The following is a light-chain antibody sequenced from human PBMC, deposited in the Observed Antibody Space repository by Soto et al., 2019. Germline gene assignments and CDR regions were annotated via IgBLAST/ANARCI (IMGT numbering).Light chain of an antibody. V-gene: IGKV3-11*01. CDR2: DAS. J-gene: IGKJ4*01. CDR1: QGVNTY. Sequence: EIVLTQSPGTLSLSPGERATLSCRASQGVNTYLVWYQQKPGQAPRLLIYDASKRATGIPDRFSGSGSGTDFTLTISSLEPEDFALYYCQQRVTWPRTFGGGTKVEIK. CDR3: QQRVTWPRT.